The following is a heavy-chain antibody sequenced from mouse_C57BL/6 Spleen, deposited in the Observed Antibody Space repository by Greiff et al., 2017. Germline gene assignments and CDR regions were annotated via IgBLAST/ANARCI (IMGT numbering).Heavy chain of an antibody. V-gene: IGHV14-2*01. D-gene: IGHD6-1*01. CDR2: IDPEDGET. CDR1: FNIKDYY. CDR3: ARGQDEDFDY. J-gene: IGHJ2*01. Sequence: FNIKDYYMHWVKQRTEQGLEWIGRIDPEDGETKYAPKFQGKATITADTSSNTACLQLSSLTSEDTAVYYCARGQDEDFDYWGQGTTLTVSS.